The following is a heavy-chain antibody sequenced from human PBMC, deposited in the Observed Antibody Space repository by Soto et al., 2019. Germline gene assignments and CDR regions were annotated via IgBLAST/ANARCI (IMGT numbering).Heavy chain of an antibody. CDR3: ARGGSNYYDSSGYQRSPYYYGMDV. J-gene: IGHJ6*02. V-gene: IGHV1-69*01. CDR1: GGTFSSYA. Sequence: QVQLVQSGAEVKKPGSSVKVSCKASGGTFSSYAISWVRQAPGQGLEWMGGIIPIFGTANYAQKFQGRVTITAYESTSTAYMELSSLRSEDTAVYYCARGGSNYYDSSGYQRSPYYYGMDVWGQGTTVTVSS. D-gene: IGHD3-22*01. CDR2: IIPIFGTA.